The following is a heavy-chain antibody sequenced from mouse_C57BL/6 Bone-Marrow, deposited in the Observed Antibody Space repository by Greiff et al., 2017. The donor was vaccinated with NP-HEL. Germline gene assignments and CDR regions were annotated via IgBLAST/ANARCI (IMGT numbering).Heavy chain of an antibody. D-gene: IGHD1-1*01. Sequence: EVMLVESGGGLVQPGGSLKLSCAASGFTFSDYYMYWVRQTPEKRLEWVAYISNGGGSTYYPDTVKGRFTISRDNAKNTLYLQMSRLKSEDTAMYYCARPDYYGSSFLYYYAMDYWGQGTSVTVSS. CDR1: GFTFSDYY. CDR3: ARPDYYGSSFLYYYAMDY. CDR2: ISNGGGST. V-gene: IGHV5-12*01. J-gene: IGHJ4*01.